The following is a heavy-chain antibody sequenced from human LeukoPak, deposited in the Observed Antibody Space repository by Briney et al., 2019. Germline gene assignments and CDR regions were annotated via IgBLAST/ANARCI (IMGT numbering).Heavy chain of an antibody. CDR3: AKDRGWFGGSLANFDY. V-gene: IGHV3-23*01. CDR2: ITGDGDRT. CDR1: GFTFSNSA. J-gene: IGHJ4*02. Sequence: QSGGSLRLSCAASGFTFSNSAVSWVRQAPGKGLEWVSGITGDGDRTYYADSVKGRFTISRDNSKNTLFLQMNSLRAEDTALYYCAKDRGWFGGSLANFDYWGQGTLLTVSS. D-gene: IGHD3-10*01.